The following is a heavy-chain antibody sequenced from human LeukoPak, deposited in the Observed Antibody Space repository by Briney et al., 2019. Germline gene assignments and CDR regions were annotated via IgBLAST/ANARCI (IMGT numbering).Heavy chain of an antibody. V-gene: IGHV4-61*01. J-gene: IGHJ4*02. CDR2: IYYSGST. CDR3: ARETRDGYNYSFDY. CDR1: GVSVSSGSYY. D-gene: IGHD5-24*01. Sequence: SETLSLTCTVSGVSVSSGSYYWSWIRQPPGKGLEWIGYIYYSGSTNYNPSLKSRVTISVDTSKNQFSLKLSSVTAADTAVYYCARETRDGYNYSFDYWGQGTLVTVSS.